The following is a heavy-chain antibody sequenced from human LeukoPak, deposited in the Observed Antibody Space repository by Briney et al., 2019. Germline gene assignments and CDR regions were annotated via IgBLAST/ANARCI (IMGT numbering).Heavy chain of an antibody. J-gene: IGHJ6*02. CDR2: IYYSGST. D-gene: IGHD6-13*01. Sequence: PSETLSLTCTVSGGSISSYYWSWIRQPPGKGLEWIGYIYYSGSTYYNPSLKSRVTISVDTSKNQFSLKLSSVTAADTAVYYCARDRWKSSSWDYYGMDVWGQGTTVTVSS. CDR1: GGSISSYY. V-gene: IGHV4-59*12. CDR3: ARDRWKSSSWDYYGMDV.